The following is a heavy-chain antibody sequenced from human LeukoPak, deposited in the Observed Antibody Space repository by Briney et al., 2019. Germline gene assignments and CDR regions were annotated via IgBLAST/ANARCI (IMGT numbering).Heavy chain of an antibody. CDR3: ARDRGIRYNYYYMDV. CDR1: GFTFSDYY. CDR2: ISSSGSTI. Sequence: GGSLRLSCAASGFTFSDYYMSWIRQAPGKGLEWVSYISSSGSTIYYADSVKGRFTISRDNAKNSLYLQMNSLRVEDTAIYYCARDRGIRYNYYYMDVWGKGTTVTVSS. V-gene: IGHV3-11*04. J-gene: IGHJ6*03. D-gene: IGHD3-9*01.